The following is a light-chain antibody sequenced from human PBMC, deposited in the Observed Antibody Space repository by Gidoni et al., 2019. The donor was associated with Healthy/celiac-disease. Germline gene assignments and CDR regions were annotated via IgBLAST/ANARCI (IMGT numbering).Light chain of an antibody. CDR1: QSVSSSY. CDR3: QQYGSSPRFT. Sequence: EIVLTQSPGTLSLSPGERATLSCRASQSVSSSYLAWYQQKPGQAPRLLIYGASSRATGIPDRFSGSGSGTDFTLTIRRLEPEDFAVYYCQQYGSSPRFTFGPXTKVDIK. CDR2: GAS. V-gene: IGKV3-20*01. J-gene: IGKJ3*01.